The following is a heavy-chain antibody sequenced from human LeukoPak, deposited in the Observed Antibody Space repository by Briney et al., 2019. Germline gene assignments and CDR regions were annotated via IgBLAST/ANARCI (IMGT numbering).Heavy chain of an antibody. V-gene: IGHV3-74*01. D-gene: IGHD6-19*01. CDR3: ARRTVAGSLDY. J-gene: IGHJ4*02. CDR1: GFTFNNYW. CDR2: ISTDGSST. Sequence: GGSLRLSCAASGFTFNNYWMHWVRRAPGKGPVWVSRISTDGSSTSYADSVEGRFTISRDNAKNTLYLQMNSLRTEDTAVYYCARRTVAGSLDYWGQGSLVTVSS.